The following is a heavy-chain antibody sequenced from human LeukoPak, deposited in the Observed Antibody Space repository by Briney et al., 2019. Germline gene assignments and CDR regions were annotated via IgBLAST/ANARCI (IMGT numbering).Heavy chain of an antibody. CDR1: GFTFSDYG. CDR2: IWYDGSKK. Sequence: GGSLRLSCAVSGFTFSDYGMHWVRQAPGKGLEWVAIIWYDGSKKYYADSVKGRFTISRDNSKNTLYLQMNSLRAEDTALYCCARGGYYDSSRYYLFDYWGQGTLVTVSS. CDR3: ARGGYYDSSRYYLFDY. D-gene: IGHD3-22*01. V-gene: IGHV3-33*01. J-gene: IGHJ4*02.